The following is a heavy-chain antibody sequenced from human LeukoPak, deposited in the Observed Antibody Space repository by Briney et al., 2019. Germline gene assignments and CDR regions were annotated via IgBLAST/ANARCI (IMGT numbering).Heavy chain of an antibody. CDR3: AKSRGSGLFDY. D-gene: IGHD3-10*01. Sequence: GGSLRLSCAASGFTFTRYWMSWVRQAPGKGLQWVSGISGSGGSTYYADSVKGRFTTSRDNSKNTLYVQMNSLRADDTAVYYCAKSRGSGLFDYWGQGTLVTVAS. CDR1: GFTFTRYW. V-gene: IGHV3-23*01. J-gene: IGHJ4*02. CDR2: ISGSGGST.